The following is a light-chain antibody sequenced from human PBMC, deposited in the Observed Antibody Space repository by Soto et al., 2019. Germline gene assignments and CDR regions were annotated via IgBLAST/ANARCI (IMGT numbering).Light chain of an antibody. CDR1: QTIIGNY. Sequence: EIVLTQSPVTLSLSPGERATLSCRASQTIIGNYLAWYQQKPGQAPRLLIYGASNRATGVPDRFSGSYSGTDFSLTITRLEPEDFAVYYCEQHVNSVYIFGQGTRLEIK. CDR2: GAS. V-gene: IGKV3-20*01. CDR3: EQHVNSVYI. J-gene: IGKJ2*01.